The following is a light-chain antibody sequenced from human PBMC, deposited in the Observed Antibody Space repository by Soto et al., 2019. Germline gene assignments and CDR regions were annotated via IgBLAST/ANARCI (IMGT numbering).Light chain of an antibody. Sequence: SALTQPRSVSGSPGQSVTISCTGTSSDVGGYNYVSWYQQHPGKAPKLMIYDVSKRPSGVPDRFSGSKSGNTASLTISGLQADDEADYYCCSYAGTYVFGTGTKVTVL. CDR1: SSDVGGYNY. CDR2: DVS. J-gene: IGLJ1*01. V-gene: IGLV2-11*01. CDR3: CSYAGTYV.